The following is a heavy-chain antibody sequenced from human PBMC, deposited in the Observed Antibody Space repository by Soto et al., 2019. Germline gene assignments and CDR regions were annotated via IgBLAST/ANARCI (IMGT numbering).Heavy chain of an antibody. J-gene: IGHJ5*02. Sequence: EVQLLESGGRLLQPGGSLRLSCAASGFTFSSYAMSWVRQAPGKGLEWVSGISGSGGSTYYADSVKGRFTISRDNSKNTLYLQMNSLIAEDTAVYYCAKDKHSNSLNWFDPWGQGTLVAVSS. CDR2: ISGSGGST. V-gene: IGHV3-23*01. CDR1: GFTFSSYA. D-gene: IGHD6-6*01. CDR3: AKDKHSNSLNWFDP.